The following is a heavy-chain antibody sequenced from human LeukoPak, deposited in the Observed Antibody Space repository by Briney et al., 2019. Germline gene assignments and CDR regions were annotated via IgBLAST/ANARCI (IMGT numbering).Heavy chain of an antibody. D-gene: IGHD6-13*01. V-gene: IGHV4-4*07. CDR2: TYSSGSI. Sequence: SETLSLTCTVSGGSISSYYWSWIRQPAGKGLEWIGRTYSSGSINYNPSLKSRVTMSVDTSKNQFSLKLRSVTAADTAVYYCARDLGSSTKLVDSWGQGTLVTVSS. CDR3: ARDLGSSTKLVDS. J-gene: IGHJ4*02. CDR1: GGSISSYY.